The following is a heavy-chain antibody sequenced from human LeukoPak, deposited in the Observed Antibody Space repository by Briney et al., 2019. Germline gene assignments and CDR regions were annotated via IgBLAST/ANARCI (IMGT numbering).Heavy chain of an antibody. Sequence: PSETLSLTCTVSGGSISSYYWSWIRQPPGKGLEWIGYIYYSGSTNYNPSLKSRVTISVDTSKNQFSLKLSSVTAADTAVYYCARHYRGYSYGYLSTYYYGMDVWGQGTTVTVSS. CDR1: GGSISSYY. J-gene: IGHJ6*02. V-gene: IGHV4-59*08. CDR2: IYYSGST. D-gene: IGHD5-18*01. CDR3: ARHYRGYSYGYLSTYYYGMDV.